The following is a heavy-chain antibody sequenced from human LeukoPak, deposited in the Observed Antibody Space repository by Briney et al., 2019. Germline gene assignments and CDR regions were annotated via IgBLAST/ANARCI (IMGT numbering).Heavy chain of an antibody. D-gene: IGHD3-10*01. J-gene: IGHJ6*03. CDR2: INPSGGST. CDR3: ARGPRITLVRGGQWYHYMDV. CDR1: GYTFANYY. Sequence: GASVKASCKASGYTFANYYIHLVRQAPGQGLEWMGLINPSGGSTNYAQKFQGRVTMTRDTSTSTVYMELSSLRSEDTAVYYCARGPRITLVRGGQWYHYMDVWGKGTTVTISS. V-gene: IGHV1-46*01.